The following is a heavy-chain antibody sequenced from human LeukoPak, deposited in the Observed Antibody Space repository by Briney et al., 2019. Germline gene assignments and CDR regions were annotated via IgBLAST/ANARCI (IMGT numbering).Heavy chain of an antibody. CDR3: AKDHLPGIVVADRDY. Sequence: GGSLRLSCAASGFTFSGSAMHWVRQAPGKGLEWVGRIKSKTDGGTTDYAAPVRGRFTISRDDSKTTVYLQMNSLRAEDTAVYYCAKDHLPGIVVADRDYWGQGTLVTVSS. D-gene: IGHD6-19*01. CDR1: GFTFSGSA. J-gene: IGHJ4*02. CDR2: IKSKTDGGTT. V-gene: IGHV3-15*01.